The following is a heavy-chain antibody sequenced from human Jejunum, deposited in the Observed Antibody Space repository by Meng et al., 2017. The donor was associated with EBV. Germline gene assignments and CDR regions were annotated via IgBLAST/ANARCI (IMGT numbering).Heavy chain of an antibody. CDR3: ARDRETYSSSQADY. CDR1: GFTFSTYH. D-gene: IGHD6-6*01. CDR2: ISSSSSYI. V-gene: IGHV3-21*06. J-gene: IGHJ4*02. Sequence: EVQLVESGGGLVEPGGSLRLSWYASGFTFSTYHMNWVRQAPGKGLEWVSSISSSSSYIYYADSVKGRFTISRDNAKNSLFLQMNSLRAEDTAVYYCARDRETYSSSQADYWGQGTMVTVS.